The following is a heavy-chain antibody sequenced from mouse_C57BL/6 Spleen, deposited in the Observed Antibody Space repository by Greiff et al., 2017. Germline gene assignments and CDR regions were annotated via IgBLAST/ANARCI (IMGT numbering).Heavy chain of an antibody. CDR3: ARSYEYDLGY. Sequence: QVQLQQSGPELVKPGASVKISCKASGYAFSSSWMHWVKQRPGKGLEWIGRIYPGDGDTNYNGKFKGKATLTADKSSSTAYMQLSSLTSEDSAVYFCARSYEYDLGYWGQGTTLTVSS. CDR2: IYPGDGDT. V-gene: IGHV1-82*01. J-gene: IGHJ2*01. CDR1: GYAFSSSW. D-gene: IGHD2-4*01.